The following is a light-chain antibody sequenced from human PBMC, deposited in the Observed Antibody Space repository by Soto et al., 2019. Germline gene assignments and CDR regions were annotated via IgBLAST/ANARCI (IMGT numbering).Light chain of an antibody. J-gene: IGKJ5*01. CDR1: QSVSSY. V-gene: IGKV3-11*01. CDR3: QQYNSWPIT. Sequence: EIVLTQSPATLSLSPGERATLSCRASQSVSSYLAWYQQKPGQAPRLLIYDASNRATGIPARFSGSGSGTDCTLTISSLEPEAFAVYYCQQYNSWPITFGQGTRLEIK. CDR2: DAS.